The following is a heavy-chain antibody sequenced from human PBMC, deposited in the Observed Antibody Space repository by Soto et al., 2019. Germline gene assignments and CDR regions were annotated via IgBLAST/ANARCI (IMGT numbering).Heavy chain of an antibody. CDR3: ARAARIFGVVIRNWFDP. V-gene: IGHV1-3*01. D-gene: IGHD3-3*01. J-gene: IGHJ5*02. CDR2: INAGNGNT. Sequence: GASVKVSCKASGYTFTSYAMHWVRQAPGQRLEWMGWINAGNGNTKYSQKFQGRVTITRDTSASTAYMELSSLRSEDTAVYYCARAARIFGVVIRNWFDPWGQGTLVTGSS. CDR1: GYTFTSYA.